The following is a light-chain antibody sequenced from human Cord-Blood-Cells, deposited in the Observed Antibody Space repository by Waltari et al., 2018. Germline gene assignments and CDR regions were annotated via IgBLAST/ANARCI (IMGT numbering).Light chain of an antibody. J-gene: IGKJ1*01. CDR3: QQSYSTPRT. CDR1: QSISSY. Sequence: IQMTQSPSSLSASVGDRVTITCRASQSISSYLNWYQQKPGKAPKLLIYAASSLQSGVPSRFSGSGSGTDFTLTISSLQPEDFATYYCQQSYSTPRTFGQGTKAEIK. V-gene: IGKV1-39*01. CDR2: AAS.